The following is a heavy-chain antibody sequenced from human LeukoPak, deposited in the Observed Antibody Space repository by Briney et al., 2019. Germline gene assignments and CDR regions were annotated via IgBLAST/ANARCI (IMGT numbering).Heavy chain of an antibody. CDR3: ARGPSNGWGLFDS. V-gene: IGHV3-21*01. CDR2: ISGTGSRI. D-gene: IGHD6-19*01. Sequence: PGGSLRLSCAASGFTFSSYNMNWVRQAPGGGLEWVSFISGTGSRIYYADSLKGRFTISRDTSKNTLYLQMNSLRGEDTAVYYCARGPSNGWGLFDSWGQGTLVTVSS. CDR1: GFTFSSYN. J-gene: IGHJ4*02.